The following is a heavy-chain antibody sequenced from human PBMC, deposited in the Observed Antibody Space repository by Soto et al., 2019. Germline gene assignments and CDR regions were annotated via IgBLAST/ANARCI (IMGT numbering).Heavy chain of an antibody. V-gene: IGHV4-30-4*01. J-gene: IGHJ4*02. Sequence: SETLSITCTVSGGSISSGDYYWSWIRQPPGKGLEWIGYIYYSGSTYYNPSLKSRVTISVDTSKNQFSLKLSSVTAADTAVYYCARTPYDSSGYYLQATVGYYFDYWGQGTLVTVSS. CDR3: ARTPYDSSGYYLQATVGYYFDY. CDR1: GGSISSGDYY. CDR2: IYYSGST. D-gene: IGHD3-22*01.